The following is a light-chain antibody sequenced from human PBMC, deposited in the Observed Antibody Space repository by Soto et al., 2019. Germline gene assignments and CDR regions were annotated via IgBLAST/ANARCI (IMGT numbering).Light chain of an antibody. CDR2: GAS. Sequence: EIVLTQSPGTLSLSPGERATLSCRASQSVSRSYLAWYQQKPGQAPRLLIYGASSSATGIPDRFSGSGSGTDFTLTISRLEPEDCAVYYCQQYGSSPPWTFGQGTKVEIK. V-gene: IGKV3-20*01. CDR1: QSVSRSY. J-gene: IGKJ1*01. CDR3: QQYGSSPPWT.